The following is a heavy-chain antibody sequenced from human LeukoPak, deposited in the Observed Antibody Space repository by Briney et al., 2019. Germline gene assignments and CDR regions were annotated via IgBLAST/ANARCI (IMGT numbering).Heavy chain of an antibody. CDR3: ARDFSSTSNWELDY. CDR1: GYTFIHYF. J-gene: IGHJ4*02. Sequence: ASVEVSCKASGYTFIHYFIHWVRQAPGQGLEWMGRINSNSGGTEYTQKFQGRVTMTRDTSITTVYMELSSLTSDDTAVYYCARDFSSTSNWELDYWGQGTLVTVSS. V-gene: IGHV1-2*06. D-gene: IGHD7-27*01. CDR2: INSNSGGT.